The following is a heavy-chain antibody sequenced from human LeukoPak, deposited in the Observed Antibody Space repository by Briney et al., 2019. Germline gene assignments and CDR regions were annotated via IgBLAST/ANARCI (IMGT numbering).Heavy chain of an antibody. CDR2: FDPEDGET. Sequence: ASVKVSCKVSGYTLTELSMHWVRQAPGKGLEWMGGFDPEDGETIYAQKFQGRVAMTEDTSTDTAYMELSSLRSEDTAVYYCATPLPYSSGWYVGYWGQGTLVTVSS. J-gene: IGHJ4*02. CDR1: GYTLTELS. CDR3: ATPLPYSSGWYVGY. V-gene: IGHV1-24*01. D-gene: IGHD6-19*01.